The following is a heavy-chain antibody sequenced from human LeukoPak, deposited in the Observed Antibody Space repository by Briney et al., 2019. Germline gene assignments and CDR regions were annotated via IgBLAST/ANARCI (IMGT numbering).Heavy chain of an antibody. J-gene: IGHJ5*02. V-gene: IGHV1-18*01. D-gene: IGHD4-11*01. Sequence: ASVKVSCKASGYTFTSYGITWVRQAPGQGLEWMGWISGYNGHTNYTQKFQGRVTMTTDTSANTAYMELRSLRSDDTAVYYCARDGGITPDYFDPWGQGTLVTVSS. CDR1: GYTFTSYG. CDR3: ARDGGITPDYFDP. CDR2: ISGYNGHT.